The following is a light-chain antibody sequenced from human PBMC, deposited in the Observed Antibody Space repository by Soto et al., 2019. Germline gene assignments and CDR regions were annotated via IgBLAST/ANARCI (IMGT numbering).Light chain of an antibody. CDR1: QGIRND. Sequence: AIQMTPSPSSLSASVVDRVTITCRASQGIRNDLGWYQQKPGKAPKLLIYAASSLQSGVPSRFSGSGSGTDFTLTISSLQPEDFAVYYCQQRSSWPLTFGGGTKVDIK. CDR2: AAS. J-gene: IGKJ4*01. CDR3: QQRSSWPLT. V-gene: IGKV1-6*01.